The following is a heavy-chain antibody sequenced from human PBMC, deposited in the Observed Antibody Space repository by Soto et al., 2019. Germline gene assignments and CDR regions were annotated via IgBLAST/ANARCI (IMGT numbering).Heavy chain of an antibody. D-gene: IGHD6-19*01. J-gene: IGHJ4*02. Sequence: GGSLRLSCAASGFTFSSYAMSWVLQAPWKGLEWVSAISGSGGSTYYADSVKGRFTISRDNSKNTLYLQMNSLRAEDTAVYYCARRSWSIAVAGPYYFDYWGQGTLVTVSS. CDR1: GFTFSSYA. CDR3: ARRSWSIAVAGPYYFDY. V-gene: IGHV3-23*01. CDR2: ISGSGGST.